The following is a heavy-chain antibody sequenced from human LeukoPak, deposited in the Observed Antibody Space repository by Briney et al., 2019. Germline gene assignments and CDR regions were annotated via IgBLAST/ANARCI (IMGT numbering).Heavy chain of an antibody. Sequence: PGGSLRLSCAASGFTFSSYAMHWVRQAPGKGLEWVAVISYDGSNKYYADSVKGRFTISRDNSKNTLYLQMNSLGAEDTAVYYCARDRAVVPAAIGVYWGQGTLVTVSS. D-gene: IGHD2-2*02. V-gene: IGHV3-30-3*01. CDR3: ARDRAVVPAAIGVY. CDR1: GFTFSSYA. CDR2: ISYDGSNK. J-gene: IGHJ4*02.